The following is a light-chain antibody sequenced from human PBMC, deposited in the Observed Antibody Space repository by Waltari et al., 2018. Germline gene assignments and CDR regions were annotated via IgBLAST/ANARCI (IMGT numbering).Light chain of an antibody. J-gene: IGLJ1*01. V-gene: IGLV2-23*02. Sequence: QSALTQSASVSGSPGQSITISCTGTSSDVGSHNLVSWYQQHPGKAPKLMIYEVSKGPSVVSKRFSGSKSGNTASLTISGLQAEDEADYYCCSYAGSSTSLYVFGTGTKVTVL. CDR1: SSDVGSHNL. CDR3: CSYAGSSTSLYV. CDR2: EVS.